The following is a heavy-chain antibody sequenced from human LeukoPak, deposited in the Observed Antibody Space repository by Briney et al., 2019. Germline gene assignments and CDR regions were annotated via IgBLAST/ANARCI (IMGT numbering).Heavy chain of an antibody. CDR1: GFTFSSYE. CDR2: ISGSGSTI. J-gene: IGHJ4*02. V-gene: IGHV3-48*03. CDR3: AREFLVGSFDY. D-gene: IGHD3-3*01. Sequence: GGSLRLSCAASGFTFSSYEMNWVRQAPGKGLEWASYISGSGSTIYYGDSVKGRFTISRDNAKNSLHLQMNSLRAEDTAVYYCAREFLVGSFDYWGQGTLVTVSS.